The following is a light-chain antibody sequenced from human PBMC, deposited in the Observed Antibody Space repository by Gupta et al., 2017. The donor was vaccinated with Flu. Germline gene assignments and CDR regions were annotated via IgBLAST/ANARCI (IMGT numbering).Light chain of an antibody. J-gene: IGKJ2*02. CDR1: QSLVYKNGITY. Sequence: VVMTQSPLSLPVTLGQPASISCRSSQSLVYKNGITYLNWFQQRPGQSPRRLIYEVSNRDSGVPDRFSGSGSGTDFTLKISRVEAEDVGVYYCKRGTHPWTFGQGTRLEI. CDR3: KRGTHPWT. CDR2: EVS. V-gene: IGKV2-30*01.